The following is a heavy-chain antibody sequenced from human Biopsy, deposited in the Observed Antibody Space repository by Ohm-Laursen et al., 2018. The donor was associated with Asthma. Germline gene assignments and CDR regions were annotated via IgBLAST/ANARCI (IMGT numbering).Heavy chain of an antibody. V-gene: IGHV3-30-3*01. CDR3: SRDTLGYYFDI. D-gene: IGHD6-13*01. J-gene: IGHJ4*02. Sequence: LRPSLPPPGNTFGVFIIHWAPPPPAKGRDGGAVFTFDGSTQHYGDSVKGRFTISRDNSKNMLFLQMNSLRAEDTAVYYCSRDTLGYYFDIWGQGTQVTVSS. CDR2: FTFDGSTQ. CDR1: GNTFGVFI.